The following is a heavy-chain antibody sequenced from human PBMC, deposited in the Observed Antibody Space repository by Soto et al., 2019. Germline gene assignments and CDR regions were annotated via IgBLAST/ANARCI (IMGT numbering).Heavy chain of an antibody. CDR1: GFTFTNYA. J-gene: IGHJ4*02. D-gene: IGHD3-16*01. Sequence: GGSLRLSCAASGFTFTNYAFSWLRQAPGKGLEWVSAISANGGTTYYADSVKGRFTISRDNSRNSLYLQMNSLRAEDTAVYYCAKHRPMSSNLYIWGQGTLVTVSS. CDR2: ISANGGTT. V-gene: IGHV3-23*01. CDR3: AKHRPMSSNLYI.